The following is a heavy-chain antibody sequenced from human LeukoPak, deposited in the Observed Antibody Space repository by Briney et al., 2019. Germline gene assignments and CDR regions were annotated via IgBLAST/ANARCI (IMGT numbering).Heavy chain of an antibody. Sequence: SETLSLTCAVYGGSFSGYYWSWIRQPPGRGLEWIGEINHSGSTNYNPSLKSRVTMSVDTSKNQFSLKLSSVTAADTAVYYCARGTRSTAYCSGGSCYPRLYYFDYWGQGTLVTVSS. D-gene: IGHD2-15*01. J-gene: IGHJ4*02. CDR1: GGSFSGYY. V-gene: IGHV4-34*01. CDR2: INHSGST. CDR3: ARGTRSTAYCSGGSCYPRLYYFDY.